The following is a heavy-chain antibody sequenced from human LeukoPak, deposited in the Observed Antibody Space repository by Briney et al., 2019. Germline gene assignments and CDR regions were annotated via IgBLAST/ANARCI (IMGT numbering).Heavy chain of an antibody. Sequence: ASVKVSCKASGYTFTDYYMHWVRQAPGQGLEWMGWINPNSGGTNYAQKFQGRVTMTRETSISTAYMELSRLRSDDTAVFYCAREEVIAAAGPTLDYWGQGALVTVSS. CDR2: INPNSGGT. J-gene: IGHJ4*02. CDR1: GYTFTDYY. CDR3: AREEVIAAAGPTLDY. D-gene: IGHD6-13*01. V-gene: IGHV1-2*02.